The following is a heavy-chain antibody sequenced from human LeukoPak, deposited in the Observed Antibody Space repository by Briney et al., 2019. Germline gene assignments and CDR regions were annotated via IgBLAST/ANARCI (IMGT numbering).Heavy chain of an antibody. CDR2: ISGSGGST. D-gene: IGHD1-1*01. CDR3: AKGYLEVDY. J-gene: IGHJ4*02. Sequence: TGGGLRLSSAASGVTFSSSAMSWGRQAPGRGLEWVSAISGSGGSTYYAGSVKGRFTISRDNSKNTLYLQMNSLRAEDTAVYYCAKGYLEVDYWGQGTLVTVSS. CDR1: GVTFSSSA. V-gene: IGHV3-23*01.